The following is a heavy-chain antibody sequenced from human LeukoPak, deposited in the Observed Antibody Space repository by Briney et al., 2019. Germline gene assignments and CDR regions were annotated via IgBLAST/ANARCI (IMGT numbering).Heavy chain of an antibody. J-gene: IGHJ4*02. CDR3: ASASYDFWSGYYPNSPTHFGY. Sequence: GGSLRLSCAASGFTFSSYWMSWVRQAPGKGLEWVANIKQDGSEKYYVDSVKGRFTISRDNAKNSLYLQMNSLRAEDTAVYYCASASYDFWSGYYPNSPTHFGYWGQGTLVTVSS. CDR1: GFTFSSYW. V-gene: IGHV3-7*01. D-gene: IGHD3-3*01. CDR2: IKQDGSEK.